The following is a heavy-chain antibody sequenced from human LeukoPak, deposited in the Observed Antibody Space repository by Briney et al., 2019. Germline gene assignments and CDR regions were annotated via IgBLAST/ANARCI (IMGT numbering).Heavy chain of an antibody. CDR3: ARGIWFDP. CDR1: GGSISSDGFY. V-gene: IGHV4-31*03. Sequence: SQTLSLTCTVSGGSISSDGFYWNWIRQHPGKGLEWIGYVFYSGSTYYNPSLKNRVTISIDTSKNQFSLELSSVIDADTAVYYCARGIWFDPWGQGTLVTVSS. CDR2: VFYSGST. J-gene: IGHJ5*02.